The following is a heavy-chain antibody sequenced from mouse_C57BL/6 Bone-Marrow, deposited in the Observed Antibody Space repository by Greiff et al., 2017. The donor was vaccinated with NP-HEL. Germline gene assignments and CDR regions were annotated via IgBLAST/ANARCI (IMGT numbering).Heavy chain of an antibody. CDR1: GFTFSSYA. CDR2: ISDGGSYT. Sequence: EVKLMESGGGLVKPGGSLKLSCAASGFTFSSYAMSWVRQTPEKRLEWVATISDGGSYTYYPDNVKGRFTISRDNAKNNLYLEMSHLKSEDTAMYYCARDIYYGNLVAYWGQGTLVTVSA. V-gene: IGHV5-4*01. D-gene: IGHD2-1*01. J-gene: IGHJ3*01. CDR3: ARDIYYGNLVAY.